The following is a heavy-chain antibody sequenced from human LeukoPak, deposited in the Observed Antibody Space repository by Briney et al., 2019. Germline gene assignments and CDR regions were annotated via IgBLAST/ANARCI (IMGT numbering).Heavy chain of an antibody. CDR1: GFTFSSYA. D-gene: IGHD3-22*01. Sequence: RGSLRLSCAASGFTFSSYAMSWVRQAPGKGLEWVSAISGSGGSTYYADSVKGRFTISRDNSKNTLYLQMNSLRAEDTAVYYCAKGFYDSSGCYGMDVWGQGATVTVSS. CDR3: AKGFYDSSGCYGMDV. J-gene: IGHJ6*02. V-gene: IGHV3-23*01. CDR2: ISGSGGST.